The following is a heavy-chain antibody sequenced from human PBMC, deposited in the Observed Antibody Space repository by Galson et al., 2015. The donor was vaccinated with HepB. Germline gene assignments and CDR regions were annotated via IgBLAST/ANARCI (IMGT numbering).Heavy chain of an antibody. CDR2: ISGGGATT. CDR3: GKEGDYYGSGGFYTKYYHH. V-gene: IGHV3-23*01. D-gene: IGHD3-10*01. J-gene: IGHJ1*01. CDR1: GFTFSTYA. Sequence: SLRLSCAASGFTFSTYAMNWVRQAPGKGLEWVSDISGGGATTDYADSVKGRFTISRDNSKNTLYLQMNSLRAEETAVYYCGKEGDYYGSGGFYTKYYHHWGQGPRVTVSP.